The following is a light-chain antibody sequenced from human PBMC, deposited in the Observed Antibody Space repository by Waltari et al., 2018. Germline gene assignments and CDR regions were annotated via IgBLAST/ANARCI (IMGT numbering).Light chain of an antibody. CDR2: AAS. Sequence: DIQMTQAPSSLAASVGARLTITCRASQSISSSLNWYQQKPGRAPKLLIYAASSLHSGVPSRFSGSGSGTDFTLTISSLQPEDFATYYCQQSYSTPPDTFGQGTKLEIK. CDR1: QSISSS. V-gene: IGKV1-39*01. J-gene: IGKJ2*01. CDR3: QQSYSTPPDT.